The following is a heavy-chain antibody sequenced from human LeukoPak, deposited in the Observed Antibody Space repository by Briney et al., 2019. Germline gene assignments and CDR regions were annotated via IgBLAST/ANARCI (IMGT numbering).Heavy chain of an antibody. Sequence: ASVKVSCKASGYTFTSYGISWVRQAPGQGLEWRGWSSAYNGNTNYAQKLQGRVTMTTDTSTSTAYMELRRLRSDDTAVYYCARGGNSGWRTPNDDYWGQGTLVTVSS. CDR1: GYTFTSYG. J-gene: IGHJ4*02. CDR3: ARGGNSGWRTPNDDY. CDR2: SSAYNGNT. D-gene: IGHD6-19*01. V-gene: IGHV1-18*01.